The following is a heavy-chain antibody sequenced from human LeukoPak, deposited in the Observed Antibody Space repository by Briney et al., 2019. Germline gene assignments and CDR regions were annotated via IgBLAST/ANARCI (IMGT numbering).Heavy chain of an antibody. V-gene: IGHV4-39*07. CDR3: ARDLRDTSGWQRAGLDY. Sequence: PSETLSLTCTVSGGSISSSSYYWGWIRQPPGKGLEWIGSIYYSGSTYYNPSLKSRVTISVDTSKNQFSLKLSSVTAADTAVYYCARDLRDTSGWQRAGLDYWGQGTLVTVSS. CDR1: GGSISSSSYY. CDR2: IYYSGST. J-gene: IGHJ4*02. D-gene: IGHD6-19*01.